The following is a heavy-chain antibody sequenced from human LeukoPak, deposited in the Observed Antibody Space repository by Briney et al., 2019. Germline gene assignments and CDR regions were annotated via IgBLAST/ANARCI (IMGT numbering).Heavy chain of an antibody. CDR2: MNPNSGNT. CDR3: AKDLSGSGWYLLFDY. D-gene: IGHD6-19*01. CDR1: GYTFTSYD. Sequence: ASVKVSCKASGYTFTSYDINWVRQATGQGLVWMGWMNPNSGNTGYAQKFQGRVTMTRNTSISTAYMELSSLRAEDTALYYCAKDLSGSGWYLLFDYWGQGTLVTVSS. J-gene: IGHJ4*02. V-gene: IGHV1-8*01.